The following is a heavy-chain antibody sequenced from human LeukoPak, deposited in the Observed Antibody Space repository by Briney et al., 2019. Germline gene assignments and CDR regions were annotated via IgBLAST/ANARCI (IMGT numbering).Heavy chain of an antibody. Sequence: PSETLSLTCTVSGGSISRYYWSWIRQPPGKGLEWIGYIYYSGSTNYNPSLKSRVTISVDTSKNQFSLKLSSVTAADTAVYYCARVQVVQNYYYYYMDVWGKGTTVTVSS. CDR3: ARVQVVQNYYYYYMDV. V-gene: IGHV4-59*01. CDR2: IYYSGST. CDR1: GGSISRYY. J-gene: IGHJ6*03. D-gene: IGHD2-15*01.